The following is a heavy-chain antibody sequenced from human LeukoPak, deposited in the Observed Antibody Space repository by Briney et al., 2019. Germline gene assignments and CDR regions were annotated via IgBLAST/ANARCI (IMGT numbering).Heavy chain of an antibody. D-gene: IGHD3-22*01. CDR3: TRAMIVVVIENWFNP. V-gene: IGHV3-49*03. J-gene: IGHJ5*02. CDR2: IRSKAYGGTT. Sequence: GRSLRLSCTASGFTFGDYSMSWFRQAPGKGLEWVGFIRSKAYGGTTEYAASVKGRFTISRDDSTSIAYLQMNSLKTEDTAVYYCTRAMIVVVIENWFNPWGQGTLVTVSS. CDR1: GFTFGDYS.